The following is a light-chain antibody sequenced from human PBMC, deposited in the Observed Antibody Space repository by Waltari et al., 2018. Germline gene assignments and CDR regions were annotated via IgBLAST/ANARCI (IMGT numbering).Light chain of an antibody. CDR2: DVS. CDR3: SSYISSSTLEL. J-gene: IGLJ2*01. CDR1: SSDVGGYNY. V-gene: IGLV2-14*03. Sequence: HSALTQPASVSGSPGQSITISCTGTSSDVGGYNYVSWYQQHQGKAPKLMIYDVSKRPSGVSNRFAGAKSGNTASLTISGLQAEDAADYSCSSYISSSTLELFGGGTSLTVL.